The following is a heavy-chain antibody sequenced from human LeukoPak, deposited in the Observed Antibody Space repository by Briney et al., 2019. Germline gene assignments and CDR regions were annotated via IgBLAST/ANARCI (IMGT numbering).Heavy chain of an antibody. CDR2: TYYRSRWSS. CDR1: GDSVSSNSVT. Sequence: SRTLSLTCAISGDSVSSNSVTWHRIRQSPSRGLEWLGRTYYRSRWSSDYAASVKGRISINPDTSKNQFSLQLNSVTPEDTAVYYCARDGGYRFDYWGQGSLVTVSS. CDR3: ARDGGYRFDY. D-gene: IGHD5-18*01. V-gene: IGHV6-1*01. J-gene: IGHJ4*02.